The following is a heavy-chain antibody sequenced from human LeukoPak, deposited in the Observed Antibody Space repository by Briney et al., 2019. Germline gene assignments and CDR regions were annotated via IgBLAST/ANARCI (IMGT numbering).Heavy chain of an antibody. CDR2: IYYSGGT. J-gene: IGHJ4*02. CDR3: ARDYGGYNVHVDHDY. V-gene: IGHV4-59*12. CDR1: GGSISSYY. D-gene: IGHD4-17*01. Sequence: SETLSLTCTVSGGSISSYYWSWIRQPPGKGLEWIGYIYYSGGTNYNPSLKSRVTISVDTSKNQFSLKLSSVTAADTAVYYCARDYGGYNVHVDHDYWGQGTLVTVSS.